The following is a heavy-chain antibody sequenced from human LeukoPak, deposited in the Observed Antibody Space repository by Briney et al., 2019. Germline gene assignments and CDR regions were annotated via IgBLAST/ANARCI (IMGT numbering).Heavy chain of an antibody. CDR3: ARGGQEIVVVPAALDY. CDR2: IDHSGST. CDR1: GGSFSGYY. V-gene: IGHV4-34*01. J-gene: IGHJ4*02. Sequence: SETLSLTCAVYGGSFSGYYWSWIRQPPGKGLEWIGEIDHSGSTNYNPSLKSRVTIPVDTSKNQFSLKLSSVTAVDTAVYYCARGGQEIVVVPAALDYWGQGTLVTVSS. D-gene: IGHD2-2*01.